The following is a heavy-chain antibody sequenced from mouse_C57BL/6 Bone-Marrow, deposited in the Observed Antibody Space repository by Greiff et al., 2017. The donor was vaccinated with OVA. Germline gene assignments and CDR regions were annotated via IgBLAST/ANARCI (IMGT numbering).Heavy chain of an antibody. V-gene: IGHV1-81*01. J-gene: IGHJ1*03. CDR2: IYPRSGNT. CDR1: GYTFTSYG. D-gene: IGHD2-4*01. CDR3: ARGYDYDEGWYFDV. Sequence: QVQLQQSGAELARPGASVKLSCKASGYTFTSYGISWVKQRNGQGLEWIGEIYPRSGNTYYNEKFKGKATLTADKSSSTAYMELRSLTSEDSAVYFCARGYDYDEGWYFDVWGTGTTVTVSS.